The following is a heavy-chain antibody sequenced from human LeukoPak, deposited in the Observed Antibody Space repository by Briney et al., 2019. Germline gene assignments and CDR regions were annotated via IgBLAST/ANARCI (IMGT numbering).Heavy chain of an antibody. CDR3: ARGWEARHSYYDFWSGYGATHNWFDP. D-gene: IGHD3-3*01. CDR1: GYTFTSYD. V-gene: IGHV1-8*01. Sequence: GASVKVSCKASGYTFTSYDINWVRQTTGQGLEWMGWMNPGSGNTGYAQKFQGRVTMTRNTSISTAYMELSSLRSEDTAVYYCARGWEARHSYYDFWSGYGATHNWFDPWGQGTLVTVSS. CDR2: MNPGSGNT. J-gene: IGHJ5*02.